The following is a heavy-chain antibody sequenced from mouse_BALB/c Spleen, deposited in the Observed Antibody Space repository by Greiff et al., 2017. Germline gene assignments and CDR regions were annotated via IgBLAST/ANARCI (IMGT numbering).Heavy chain of an antibody. J-gene: IGHJ2*01. Sequence: VQLQQSGAELVRPGTSVKISCKASGYTFTNYWLGWVKQRPGHRLEWIGDIYPGGGYTNYNEKFKGKATLTADTSSSTAYMQLSSLTSEDSAVYFCAREGTGTDFDYWGQGTTLTVSS. CDR2: IYPGGGYT. CDR1: GYTFTNYW. V-gene: IGHV1-63*02. CDR3: AREGTGTDFDY. D-gene: IGHD4-1*01.